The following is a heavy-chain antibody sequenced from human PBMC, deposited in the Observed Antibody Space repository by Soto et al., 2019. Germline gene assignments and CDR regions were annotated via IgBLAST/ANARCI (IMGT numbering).Heavy chain of an antibody. CDR1: GYSFTSYW. CDR2: IDPSDSYT. V-gene: IGHV5-10-1*01. Sequence: GESLKISCKGSGYSFTSYWISWVRQMPGKGLEWMGRIDPSDSYTNYSPSFQGHVTISADKSISTAYLQWSSLKASDTAMYYCAGSRGIVGADYYYYGMDVWGQGTTVT. J-gene: IGHJ6*02. D-gene: IGHD1-26*01. CDR3: AGSRGIVGADYYYYGMDV.